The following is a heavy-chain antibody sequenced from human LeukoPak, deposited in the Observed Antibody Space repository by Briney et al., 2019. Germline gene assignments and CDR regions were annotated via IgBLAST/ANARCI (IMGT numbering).Heavy chain of an antibody. CDR3: ASSGWYSYYFDY. J-gene: IGHJ4*02. Sequence: ASVKVSCKASGGTFSSYAISRVRQAPGQGLEWMGGIIPIFGTANYAQKFQGRVTITADESTSTAYMELSSLRSEDTAVYYCASSGWYSYYFDYWGQGTLVTISS. CDR2: IIPIFGTA. CDR1: GGTFSSYA. V-gene: IGHV1-69*13. D-gene: IGHD6-19*01.